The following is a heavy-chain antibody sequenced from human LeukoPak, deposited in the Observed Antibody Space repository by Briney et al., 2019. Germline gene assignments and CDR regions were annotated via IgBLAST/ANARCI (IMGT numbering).Heavy chain of an antibody. CDR3: ARSLYYYGSGSYRFDP. CDR2: INHSGST. D-gene: IGHD3-10*01. V-gene: IGHV4-34*01. CDR1: GGSFSGYY. J-gene: IGHJ5*02. Sequence: PSETLSLTCAVYGGSFSGYYWSWIRQPPGKGLEWIGEINHSGSTNYNPSLKSRVTISVDTSKNQFSLKLSSVTAADTAVYYCARSLYYYGSGSYRFDPWGQGTLVTVSS.